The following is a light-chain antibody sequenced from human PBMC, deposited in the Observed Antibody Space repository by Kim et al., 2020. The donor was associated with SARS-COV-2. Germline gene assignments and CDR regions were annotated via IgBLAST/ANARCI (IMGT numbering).Light chain of an antibody. CDR3: SSYASDNHWV. CDR1: SSDVGGYNF. Sequence: QSALTQPPSASGSPGQSVTISCTGTSSDVGGYNFVSWYQQHPGKAPKLVIYEVNKRPSGVPDRFSGSKSGNTASLTFSGLQSEDEADYYCSSYASDNHWVCGGGTQLTVL. V-gene: IGLV2-8*01. J-gene: IGLJ3*02. CDR2: EVN.